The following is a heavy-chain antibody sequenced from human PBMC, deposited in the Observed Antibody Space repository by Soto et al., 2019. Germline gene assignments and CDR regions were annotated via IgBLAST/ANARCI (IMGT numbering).Heavy chain of an antibody. CDR1: GDTFSFYS. CDR3: ASSYGSGYRAFDY. CDR2: INPILSMS. D-gene: IGHD3-10*01. J-gene: IGHJ4*02. V-gene: IGHV1-69*02. Sequence: QVQLVQSGAEVKKPGSSVSVSCKASGDTFSFYSINWVRQAPGLGLEWMGRINPILSMSNYAQRFQGRVTVTADKSTSAAYMELSSLRSEDTAMYYCASSYGSGYRAFDYWGQGALVTVSS.